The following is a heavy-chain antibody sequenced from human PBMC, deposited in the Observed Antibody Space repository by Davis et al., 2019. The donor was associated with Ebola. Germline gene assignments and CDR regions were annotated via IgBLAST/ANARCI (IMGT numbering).Heavy chain of an antibody. V-gene: IGHV1-18*01. CDR1: GYTFTSYG. CDR2: ISAYNGNT. CDR3: ARDRSPRYFDWLPDAFDI. J-gene: IGHJ3*02. Sequence: ASVKVSCKASGYTFTSYGTSWVRHAPGQGLEWMGWISAYNGNTNYAQKLQGRVTMTTDTSTSTAYLELRSLRSDDTAVYYCARDRSPRYFDWLPDAFDIWGQGTMVTVSS. D-gene: IGHD3-9*01.